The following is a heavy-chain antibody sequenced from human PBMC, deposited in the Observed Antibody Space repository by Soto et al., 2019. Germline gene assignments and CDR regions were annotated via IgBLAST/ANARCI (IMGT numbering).Heavy chain of an antibody. J-gene: IGHJ4*02. D-gene: IGHD6-19*01. V-gene: IGHV1-18*01. CDR3: ARGFNDYSSGWSFLADY. Sequence: GXAVKVSCNAAGYPFTSYGISWVRQAPGQGLEWMGWISAYNGNTNYAQKLQGRVTMTTDTSTSTAYMELRSLRSDDTAVYYCARGFNDYSSGWSFLADYWGQGTLVTVSS. CDR2: ISAYNGNT. CDR1: GYPFTSYG.